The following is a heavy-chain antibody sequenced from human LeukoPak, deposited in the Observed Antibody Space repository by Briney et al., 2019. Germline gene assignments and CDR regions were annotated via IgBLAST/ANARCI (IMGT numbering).Heavy chain of an antibody. CDR3: ARGGDIVVVVAATPYYYGMDV. V-gene: IGHV1-69*01. Sequence: SVKVSCKASGGTFSSYAISWVRQAPGQGLEWMGGIIPIFGTANHAQKFQGRVTITADESTSTAYMELSSLRSEDTAVYYCARGGDIVVVVAATPYYYGMDVWGKGTTVTVSS. CDR2: IIPIFGTA. J-gene: IGHJ6*04. CDR1: GGTFSSYA. D-gene: IGHD2-15*01.